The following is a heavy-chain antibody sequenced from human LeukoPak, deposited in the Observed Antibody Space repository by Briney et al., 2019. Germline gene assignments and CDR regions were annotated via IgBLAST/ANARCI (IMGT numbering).Heavy chain of an antibody. V-gene: IGHV1-8*02. D-gene: IGHD3-10*01. CDR1: GYTFTSYG. CDR2: MNPNSGNT. J-gene: IGHJ3*02. Sequence: ASVKVSCKASGYTFTSYGISRVRQATGQGLEWMGWMNPNSGNTGYAQKFQGRVTMTRNTSISTAYMELSSLRSEDTAVYYCARSITMVRVDAFDIWGQGRMVTVSS. CDR3: ARSITMVRVDAFDI.